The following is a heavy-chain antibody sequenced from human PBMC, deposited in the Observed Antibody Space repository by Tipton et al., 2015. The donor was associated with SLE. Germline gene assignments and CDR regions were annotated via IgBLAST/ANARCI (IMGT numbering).Heavy chain of an antibody. V-gene: IGHV3-74*01. Sequence: SLRLSCAASGFTFSNYWMHWVRQAPGKGLMWVSRINSGGSSTIYADSVKGRFTISRDNAKNTLYLQMNTLRAEGTAVYYCARDGVMTTVITEPDYWGQGTLVTVSS. CDR3: ARDGVMTTVITEPDY. CDR2: INSGGSST. J-gene: IGHJ4*02. D-gene: IGHD4-23*01. CDR1: GFTFSNYW.